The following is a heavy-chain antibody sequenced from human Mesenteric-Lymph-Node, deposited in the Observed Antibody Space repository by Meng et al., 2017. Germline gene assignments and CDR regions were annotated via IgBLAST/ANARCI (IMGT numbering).Heavy chain of an antibody. J-gene: IGHJ4*02. D-gene: IGHD5-12*01. CDR3: AKDGNSGYAPPTGLDY. CDR2: ISWDGGST. V-gene: IGHV3-43D*03. Sequence: GESLKISCAASGFTFDDYAMHWVRQAPGKGLEWVSLISWDGGSTYYADSVKGRFTISRDNSKNSLYLQMNSLRAEDTALYYCAKDGNSGYAPPTGLDYWGQGTLVTVSS. CDR1: GFTFDDYA.